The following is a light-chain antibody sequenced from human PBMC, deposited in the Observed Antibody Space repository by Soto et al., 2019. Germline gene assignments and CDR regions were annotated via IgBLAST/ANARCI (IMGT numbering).Light chain of an antibody. CDR1: QSVSSN. CDR2: GAY. Sequence: EIVMTQSPATLSVSPGERATLSCRASQSVSSNLAWYQQKPGQAPRLLIYGAYTRATGIQARFSGSGSGTEFTLTIRSLQSEDFAVYYCQRYNNWPWTFGQGTKVDIK. J-gene: IGKJ1*01. V-gene: IGKV3-15*01. CDR3: QRYNNWPWT.